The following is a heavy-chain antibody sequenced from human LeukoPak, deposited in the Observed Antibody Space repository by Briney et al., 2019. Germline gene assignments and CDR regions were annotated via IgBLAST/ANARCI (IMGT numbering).Heavy chain of an antibody. CDR3: ARNYYDSSGYYQDAFDI. CDR1: GGSIGSYY. CDR2: IYYSGST. Sequence: SETLSLTCTVSGGSIGSYYWSWIRQPPGKGLEWIGYIYYSGSTNYNPSLKSRVTISVDTSKNQFSLKLSSVTAADTAVYYCARNYYDSSGYYQDAFDIWGQGTMVTVSS. J-gene: IGHJ3*02. V-gene: IGHV4-59*01. D-gene: IGHD3-22*01.